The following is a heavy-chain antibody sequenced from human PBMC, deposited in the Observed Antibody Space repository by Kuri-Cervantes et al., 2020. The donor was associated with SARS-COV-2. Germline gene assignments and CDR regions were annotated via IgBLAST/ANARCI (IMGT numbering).Heavy chain of an antibody. V-gene: IGHV3-33*08. CDR1: GFTFSNYV. J-gene: IGHJ6*03. Sequence: GESLKISCVASGFTFSNYVVHWVRQAPGKGLEWVAVIWYDGENEYYAGSVKGRFTISRDNSKNTVSLHMNSLRAEDTATYYCARGAANYYYMDVWGKGTTVTVSS. D-gene: IGHD3-16*01. CDR3: ARGAANYYYMDV. CDR2: IWYDGENE.